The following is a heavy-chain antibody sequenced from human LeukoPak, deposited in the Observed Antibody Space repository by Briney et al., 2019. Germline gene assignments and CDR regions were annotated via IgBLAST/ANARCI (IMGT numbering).Heavy chain of an antibody. CDR3: ARDTGPSGTAFDY. D-gene: IGHD2-2*01. J-gene: IGHJ4*02. CDR2: IYYSGSA. CDR1: GGSITNTGAY. V-gene: IGHV4-39*07. Sequence: SETLSLTCTVSGGSITNTGAYWVWIRQSPGKGLEWIGSIYYSGSAYYTPSLRSRVTISVATSKSLFSLTLSSVTAADTAVYYCARDTGPSGTAFDYRGQGILVTVSP.